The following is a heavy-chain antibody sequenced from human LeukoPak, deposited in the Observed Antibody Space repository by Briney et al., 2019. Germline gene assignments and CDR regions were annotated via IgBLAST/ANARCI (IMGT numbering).Heavy chain of an antibody. CDR1: GYTFTGYY. Sequence: ASVKVSCKASGYTFTGYYMHWVRQAPGQGLGWMGWINPNSGGTNYAQKFQGRVTMTRDTSISTAYMELSRLRSDDTAVYYCARVSIAVAGTPFDYWGQGTLVTVSS. D-gene: IGHD6-19*01. CDR3: ARVSIAVAGTPFDY. V-gene: IGHV1-2*02. J-gene: IGHJ4*02. CDR2: INPNSGGT.